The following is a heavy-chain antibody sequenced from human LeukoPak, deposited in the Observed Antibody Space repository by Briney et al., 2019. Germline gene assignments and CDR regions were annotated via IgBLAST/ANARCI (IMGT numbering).Heavy chain of an antibody. D-gene: IGHD1-26*01. CDR3: ARDEVGAVAAFDI. Sequence: SVKVSCKASGGTFSSYAISWVRQAPGQGLEWMGRIIPILGIANYAQKFQGRVTITADKSTSTAYMELSSLRSEDTAVYYCARDEVGAVAAFDIWGQGTMVTVSS. J-gene: IGHJ3*02. CDR2: IIPILGIA. V-gene: IGHV1-69*04. CDR1: GGTFSSYA.